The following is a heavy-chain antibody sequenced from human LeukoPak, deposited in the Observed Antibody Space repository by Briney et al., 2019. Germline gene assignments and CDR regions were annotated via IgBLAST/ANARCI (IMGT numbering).Heavy chain of an antibody. J-gene: IGHJ4*02. Sequence: SGGSLRLSCVASGFTFSNYWMNWVRQAPGKGLEWVANIKPDGGEQYYVDSGKGRFTISRDNADNSLYLQLSSLRAEDTAVYYCAREQRTFDYWGQGILDTVSS. CDR3: AREQRTFDY. CDR2: IKPDGGEQ. V-gene: IGHV3-7*03. D-gene: IGHD5-24*01. CDR1: GFTFSNYW.